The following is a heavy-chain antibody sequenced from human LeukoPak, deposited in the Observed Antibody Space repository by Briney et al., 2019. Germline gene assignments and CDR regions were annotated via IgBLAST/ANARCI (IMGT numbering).Heavy chain of an antibody. D-gene: IGHD1-26*01. CDR3: ARPMYSGSYDSGMDV. V-gene: IGHV4-59*08. CDR2: IYYSGST. CDR1: GGSISSYY. J-gene: IGHJ6*02. Sequence: PSETLSLTCTVSGGSISSYYWSWIRQPPGKGLEWIGYIYYSGSTNYNPSLKSRVTISVDTSKNQFSLMLSSVTAADTAVYYCARPMYSGSYDSGMDVWGQGTTVTVSS.